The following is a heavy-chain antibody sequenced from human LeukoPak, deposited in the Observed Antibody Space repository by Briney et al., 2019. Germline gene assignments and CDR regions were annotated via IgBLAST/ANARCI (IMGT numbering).Heavy chain of an antibody. CDR1: GFTFSSYG. Sequence: GRSLRLSCAASGFTFSSYGMHWVRQAPGKGLEWVAVIWYDGSNKYYADSVKGRFTISRDNSKNTLYLQMNSLRAEDTAVYYCAKESGHYFPALDAFDIWGQGTMVTVPS. CDR2: IWYDGSNK. V-gene: IGHV3-33*06. J-gene: IGHJ3*02. D-gene: IGHD2-21*01. CDR3: AKESGHYFPALDAFDI.